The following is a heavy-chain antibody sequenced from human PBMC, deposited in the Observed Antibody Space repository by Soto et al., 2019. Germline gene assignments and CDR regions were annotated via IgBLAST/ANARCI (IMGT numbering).Heavy chain of an antibody. CDR3: ARDQVGANTLDY. J-gene: IGHJ4*02. D-gene: IGHD1-26*01. CDR2: ISPYNVNT. CDR1: GYTFISYG. V-gene: IGHV1-18*01. Sequence: QVQLVQSGDEVTKPGASVKVSCKASGYTFISYGISWVPQPPGQGLEWMGWISPYNVNTNYAQNLQGRVTMTTDTSASTAYMELRSLRSDDTAVYFCARDQVGANTLDYWGQGTLVTVSS.